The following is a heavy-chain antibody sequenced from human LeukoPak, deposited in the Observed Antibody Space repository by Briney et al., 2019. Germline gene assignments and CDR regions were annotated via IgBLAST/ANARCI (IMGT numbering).Heavy chain of an antibody. Sequence: GGSLRLSSAASGFTFSTYWTHWVRQAPGKGLVWVSRINTDGSGTSYADSVKGRFTISRDNAKNTLYLQMNSLRAEDTAVYYCAREWKKTGAFDYWGQGTLVTVSS. D-gene: IGHD1-1*01. J-gene: IGHJ4*02. CDR2: INTDGSGT. CDR1: GFTFSTYW. V-gene: IGHV3-74*01. CDR3: AREWKKTGAFDY.